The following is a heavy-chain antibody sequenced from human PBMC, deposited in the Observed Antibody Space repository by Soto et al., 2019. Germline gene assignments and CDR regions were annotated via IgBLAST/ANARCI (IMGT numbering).Heavy chain of an antibody. V-gene: IGHV4-59*01. CDR3: ARSYDSSGEIDY. CDR2: IYYSGST. Sequence: SETLCLTCPVSGGSISSYYLSWIRQPPGKGLEWIGYIYYSGSTNYNPSLKSRVTISVDTSKNQFSLKLSSVTAADTAVYYCARSYDSSGEIDYWGQGTLVTVSS. CDR1: GGSISSYY. J-gene: IGHJ4*02. D-gene: IGHD3-22*01.